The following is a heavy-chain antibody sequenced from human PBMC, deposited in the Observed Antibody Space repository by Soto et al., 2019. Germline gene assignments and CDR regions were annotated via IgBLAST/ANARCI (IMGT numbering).Heavy chain of an antibody. CDR1: GGSVISGSYY. D-gene: IGHD2-2*01. CDR3: AGLVPAAMRGNNWFDP. J-gene: IGHJ5*02. V-gene: IGHV4-61*01. CDR2: IYYSGST. Sequence: PSETLSLTCTVSGGSVISGSYYWSWIRQPPGKGLEWSGYIYYSGSTNYNPSLKSRVTISVDTSKNQFSLKLSSVTAADTAVYYCAGLVPAAMRGNNWFDPWGQGTLGTVSA.